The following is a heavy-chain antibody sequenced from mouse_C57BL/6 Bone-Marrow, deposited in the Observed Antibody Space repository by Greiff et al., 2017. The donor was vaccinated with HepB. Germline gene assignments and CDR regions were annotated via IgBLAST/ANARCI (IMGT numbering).Heavy chain of an antibody. V-gene: IGHV5-12*01. J-gene: IGHJ3*01. D-gene: IGHD2-3*01. CDR1: GFTFSDYY. CDR2: LSNGGGST. Sequence: EVHLVESGGGLVQPGGSLKLSCAASGFTFSDYYMYWVRQTPEKRLEWVAYLSNGGGSTYYPDTVKGRFTISRDNAKNTLYLQMSRLKSEDTAMYYCARHDDGYYPAWFAYWGQGTLVTVSA. CDR3: ARHDDGYYPAWFAY.